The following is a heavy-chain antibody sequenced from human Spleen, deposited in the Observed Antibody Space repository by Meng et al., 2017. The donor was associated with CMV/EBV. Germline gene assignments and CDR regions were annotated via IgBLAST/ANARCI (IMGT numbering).Heavy chain of an antibody. D-gene: IGHD3-10*01. V-gene: IGHV3-43*01. J-gene: IGHJ3*02. CDR1: GFTFDDYT. CDR3: AKVGGRFGELYAFDI. CDR2: IGWDGDNI. Sequence: GESLKISCTASGFTFDDYTMHWVRQAPGKGLEWVSFIGWDGDNIFYGDSVKGRFTISRDNFKKMVFLQMSSLRAEDTAVYHCAKVGGRFGELYAFDIWGQGTTVTVSS.